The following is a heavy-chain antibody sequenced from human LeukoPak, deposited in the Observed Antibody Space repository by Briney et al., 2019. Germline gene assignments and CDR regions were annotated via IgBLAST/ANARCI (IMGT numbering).Heavy chain of an antibody. CDR1: GYTFTSYA. Sequence: ASVTVSCKASGYTFTSYAMHWVRQAPGQRLEWMGWINAGNGNTKYSQKFQGRVTITRDTSASTAYMELSSLRSEDTAVYYCARAQGNYYDSTTGFDYWGQGTLVTVSS. V-gene: IGHV1-3*01. D-gene: IGHD3-22*01. CDR3: ARAQGNYYDSTTGFDY. J-gene: IGHJ4*02. CDR2: INAGNGNT.